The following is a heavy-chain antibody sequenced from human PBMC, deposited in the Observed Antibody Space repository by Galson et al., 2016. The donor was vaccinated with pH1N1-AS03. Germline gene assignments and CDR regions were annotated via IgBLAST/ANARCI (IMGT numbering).Heavy chain of an antibody. CDR1: GYTFTGYY. V-gene: IGHV1-2*02. CDR2: INPNSGGS. D-gene: IGHD2-21*02. CDR3: ATDVVTAMGRAFDI. Sequence: SVKVSCKASGYTFTGYYMHWVRQAPGQGLEWMGWINPNSGGSNYAQKFQGRVTMTRDTSISTAYMELSGLTSDDTAVYYCATDVVTAMGRAFDIWGQGTMVTVSS. J-gene: IGHJ3*02.